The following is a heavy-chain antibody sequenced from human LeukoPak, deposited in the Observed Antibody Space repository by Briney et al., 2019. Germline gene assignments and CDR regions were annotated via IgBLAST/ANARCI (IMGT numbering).Heavy chain of an antibody. D-gene: IGHD4-11*01. CDR1: GGSISSYY. V-gene: IGHV4-59*01. J-gene: IGHJ4*02. Sequence: SETLSLTCTVSGGSISSYYWSWIRQPPGKGLEGIGYIYYSGSTNYNPSLKSRVTISVDTSKNQFSLKLSSVAAADTAVYYCARGSVIVDYWGQGTLVTVSS. CDR3: ARGSVIVDY. CDR2: IYYSGST.